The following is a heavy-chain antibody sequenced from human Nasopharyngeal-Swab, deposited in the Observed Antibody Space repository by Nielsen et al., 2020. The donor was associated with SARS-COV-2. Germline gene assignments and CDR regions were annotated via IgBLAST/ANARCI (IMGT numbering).Heavy chain of an antibody. Sequence: ASVKVSCKASGYTFTSYYLHWVRQAPGQGLEWMGIINPSGGSTSYAQKFQGRVTMTRDTSTSTVYMELSSLRSEDTAVYYCARAWLVIAFDIWGQGTMVTVSS. CDR3: ARAWLVIAFDI. CDR1: GYTFTSYY. CDR2: INPSGGST. J-gene: IGHJ3*02. V-gene: IGHV1-46*01. D-gene: IGHD6-19*01.